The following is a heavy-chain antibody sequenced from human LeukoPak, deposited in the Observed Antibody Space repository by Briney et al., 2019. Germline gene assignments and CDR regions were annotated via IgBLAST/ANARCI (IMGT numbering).Heavy chain of an antibody. CDR3: AKVYCSSASCYKAQVDY. J-gene: IGHJ4*02. Sequence: GGSPRLSCAASGFTFSSYTMSWVRQAPGKGLEWVSAISGSGGSTYYAESVKGRFTISRDNSKNTLYLQVNSLRAEDTAVYYCAKVYCSSASCYKAQVDYWGQGTLVTVSS. CDR2: ISGSGGST. V-gene: IGHV3-23*01. D-gene: IGHD2-2*02. CDR1: GFTFSSYT.